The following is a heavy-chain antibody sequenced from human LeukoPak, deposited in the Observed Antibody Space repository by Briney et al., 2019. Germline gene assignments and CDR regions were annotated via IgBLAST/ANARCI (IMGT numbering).Heavy chain of an antibody. CDR2: ISSGSI. Sequence: GGSLRLSCVASGFTFSSYGMNWVRQAPGKGLEWVSYISSGSIYYADSVKGRFTISRDNAKNSLYLQMNSLRDEDTAVYYCARRFDSWGKGTLVTVSS. CDR3: ARRFDS. CDR1: GFTFSSYG. V-gene: IGHV3-48*02. J-gene: IGHJ4*02.